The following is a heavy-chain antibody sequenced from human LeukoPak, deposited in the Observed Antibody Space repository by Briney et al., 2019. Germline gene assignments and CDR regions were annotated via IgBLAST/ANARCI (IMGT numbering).Heavy chain of an antibody. Sequence: ASVKVSCKASGYTFTAYYMHWVRQAPGQGLEWMGWINPNSGGTNYAQKFQGRVTLTRDTSISTAYMELNGLRYDDTALYYCARDVAGNRYADYWGQGTLATVSS. V-gene: IGHV1-2*02. CDR1: GYTFTAYY. CDR2: INPNSGGT. J-gene: IGHJ4*02. CDR3: ARDVAGNRYADY. D-gene: IGHD6-19*01.